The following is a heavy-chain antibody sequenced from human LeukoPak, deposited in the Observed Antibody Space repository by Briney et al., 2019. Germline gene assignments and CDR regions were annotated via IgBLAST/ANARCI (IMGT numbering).Heavy chain of an antibody. J-gene: IGHJ4*02. D-gene: IGHD5-18*01. V-gene: IGHV4-59*12. CDR3: ARSVTSYGYYFDY. Sequence: PSETLSLTCTVSGGSISVYYWSWIRQPPGKGLEWIGYISYSGSTNYNPSLKSRVTISVDTSKNQFSLKWRPVTAADTAVYYCARSVTSYGYYFDYWGQGTLVTVSS. CDR2: ISYSGST. CDR1: GGSISVYY.